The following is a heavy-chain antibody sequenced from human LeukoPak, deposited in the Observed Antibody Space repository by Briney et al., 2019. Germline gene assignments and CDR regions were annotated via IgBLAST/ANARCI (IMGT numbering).Heavy chain of an antibody. J-gene: IGHJ4*02. CDR3: ARYDFWSGYFDY. CDR1: GFTFSSYD. Sequence: GGSLRLSCAACGFTFSSYDMHWVRHATGKGLEWVSAIGTVGDTYYPGSVKGQFTISRENAKNSLYLQMNSLRAGDTAVYYCARYDFWSGYFDYWGQGTLVTVSS. CDR2: IGTVGDT. V-gene: IGHV3-13*03. D-gene: IGHD3-3*01.